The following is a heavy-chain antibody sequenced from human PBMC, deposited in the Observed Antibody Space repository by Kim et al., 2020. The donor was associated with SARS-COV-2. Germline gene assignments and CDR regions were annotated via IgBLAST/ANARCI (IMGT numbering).Heavy chain of an antibody. CDR3: ASGRLFEYFQH. V-gene: IGHV1-8*01. J-gene: IGHJ1*01. D-gene: IGHD3-22*01. CDR2: T. Sequence: TGYAQKFQGRVTMTRNTSISTAYMELSSLRSEDTAVYYCASGRLFEYFQHWGQGTLVTVSS.